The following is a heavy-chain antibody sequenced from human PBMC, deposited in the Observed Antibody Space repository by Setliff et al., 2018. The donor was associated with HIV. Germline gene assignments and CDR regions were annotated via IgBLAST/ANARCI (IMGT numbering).Heavy chain of an antibody. CDR2: IYTSGNT. V-gene: IGHV4-61*09. CDR1: GDSISSGGYY. D-gene: IGHD1-1*01. Sequence: SETLSLTCKVSGDSISSGGYYWTWIRKPAGKGLEWIGHIYTSGNTNYNPSLKSRVSISVATSKSQFFLTLTSVTAADSAVYYCARLGEHDTGDLDVWGKGTTVTVSS. J-gene: IGHJ6*03. CDR3: ARLGEHDTGDLDV.